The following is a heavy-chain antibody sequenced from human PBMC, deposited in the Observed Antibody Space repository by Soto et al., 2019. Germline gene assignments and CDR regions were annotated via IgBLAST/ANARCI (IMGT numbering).Heavy chain of an antibody. Sequence: QVQLVQSGAEVKKPGASVKVSCKASGYTFINYYMHWVRQAPGQGLEWMGIINPNGGSTTYAQKFQGIVTLTRDTSTNTVHMELRSLRSEDTAVYYCAREKWLVRRNDPFDIWGQGTMVTVSS. CDR2: INPNGGST. CDR1: GYTFINYY. V-gene: IGHV1-46*01. J-gene: IGHJ3*02. D-gene: IGHD6-19*01. CDR3: AREKWLVRRNDPFDI.